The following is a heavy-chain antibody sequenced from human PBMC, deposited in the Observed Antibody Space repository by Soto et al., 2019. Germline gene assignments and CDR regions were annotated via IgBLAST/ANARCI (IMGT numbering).Heavy chain of an antibody. J-gene: IGHJ4*02. V-gene: IGHV1-46*01. CDR1: EFTFTSYY. Sequence: GGSLRLSCAASEFTFTSYYMHWVRQAPGQGLEWMGIINPSGGSTSYAQKFQGRVTMTRDTSTSTVYMELSSLRSEDTAVYYCARVDGDYDCWGQGTLVTVSS. CDR2: INPSGGST. D-gene: IGHD4-17*01. CDR3: ARVDGDYDC.